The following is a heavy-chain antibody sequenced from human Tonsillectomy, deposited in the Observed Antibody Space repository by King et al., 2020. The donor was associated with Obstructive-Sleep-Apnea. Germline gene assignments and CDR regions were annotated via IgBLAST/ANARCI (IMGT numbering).Heavy chain of an antibody. J-gene: IGHJ6*02. V-gene: IGHV4-31*03. CDR3: ARERVTTVSTGGMDV. CDR1: GGSISSGGHY. Sequence: PLQESGPGLVKPSQNLSLSCTVSGGSISSGGHYWSWIRQHPGKGLEWIGHIYYTGNAFYNPSLKSRVTISVDTSKNQFSLNVNSVTGADTAIYYCARERVTTVSTGGMDVWGQGTTVTVSS. CDR2: IYYTGNA. D-gene: IGHD4-17*01.